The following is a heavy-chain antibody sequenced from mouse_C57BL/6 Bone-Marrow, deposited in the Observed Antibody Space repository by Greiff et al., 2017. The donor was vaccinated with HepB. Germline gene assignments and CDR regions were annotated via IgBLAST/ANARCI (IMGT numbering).Heavy chain of an antibody. CDR2: INPGSGGT. J-gene: IGHJ1*03. CDR3: AHYYGSRYFDV. Sequence: VQLQQSGAELVRPGTSVKVSCKASGYAFTNYLIEWVKQRPGQGLEWIGVINPGSGGTNYNEKFKGKATLTADKSSSTAYMQLSSLTSEDSAVYFCAHYYGSRYFDVWGTGTTVTVSS. CDR1: GYAFTNYL. D-gene: IGHD1-1*01. V-gene: IGHV1-54*01.